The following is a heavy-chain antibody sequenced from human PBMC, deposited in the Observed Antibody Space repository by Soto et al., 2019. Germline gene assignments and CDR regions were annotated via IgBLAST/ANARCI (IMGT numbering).Heavy chain of an antibody. CDR1: GGSFSGYY. CDR3: ARGREIRYFDWSNWFDP. CDR2: INHSGST. Sequence: SETLSLTCAVYGGSFSGYYWSWIRQPPGKGLEWIGEINHSGSTNYNPSLKSRVTISVDTSKNQFSLKLSSVTAADTAVYYCARGREIRYFDWSNWFDPWGQGTLVTVSS. D-gene: IGHD3-9*01. J-gene: IGHJ5*02. V-gene: IGHV4-34*01.